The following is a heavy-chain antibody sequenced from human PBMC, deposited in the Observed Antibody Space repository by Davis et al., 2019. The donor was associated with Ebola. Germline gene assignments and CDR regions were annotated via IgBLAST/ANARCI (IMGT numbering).Heavy chain of an antibody. CDR2: IYYSGST. CDR3: ARHVGLYGYRTTLFDY. J-gene: IGHJ4*02. V-gene: IGHV4-39*01. Sequence: SETLSLTCTVSGGSISSSSYYWGWIRQPPGKGLEWIGSIYYSGSTYYNPSLKSRVTISVDTSKNQFSLKLSSVTAADTAVYYCARHVGLYGYRTTLFDYWGQGTLVTVSS. CDR1: GGSISSSSYY. D-gene: IGHD6-25*01.